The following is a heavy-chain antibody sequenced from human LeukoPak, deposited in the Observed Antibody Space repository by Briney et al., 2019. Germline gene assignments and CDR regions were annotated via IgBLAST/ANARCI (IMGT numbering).Heavy chain of an antibody. CDR2: INHSGST. D-gene: IGHD2-2*01. Sequence: PSETLSLTCAVYGGPFSGYYWRWIRQPPRKGLEWIGEINHSGSTNYNPSLKSRVTVSVDTSKNQFSLKLSSVTAADTAVYYCARGQPLGSSSTIPALGVDYWGQGTLVTVSS. CDR3: ARGQPLGSSSTIPALGVDY. V-gene: IGHV4-34*01. CDR1: GGPFSGYY. J-gene: IGHJ4*02.